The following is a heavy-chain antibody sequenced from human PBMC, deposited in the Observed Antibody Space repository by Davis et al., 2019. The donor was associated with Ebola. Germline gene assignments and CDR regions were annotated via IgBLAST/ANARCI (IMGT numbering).Heavy chain of an antibody. D-gene: IGHD2-8*02. CDR2: ISSSGSTI. V-gene: IGHV3-11*01. J-gene: IGHJ4*02. CDR1: GFTFSDYY. Sequence: PGGSLRLSCAASGFTFSDYYVSWIRQAPGKGLEWVSYISSSGSTIYYADSVKGRFTISRDNAKNSLYLQMNSLRAEDTAVYYCARAHGVVSYYFDYWGQGTLVTVSS. CDR3: ARAHGVVSYYFDY.